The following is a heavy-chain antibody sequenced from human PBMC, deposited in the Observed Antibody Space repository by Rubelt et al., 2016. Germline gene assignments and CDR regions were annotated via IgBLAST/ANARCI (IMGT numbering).Heavy chain of an antibody. D-gene: IGHD1-26*01. J-gene: IGHJ1*01. Sequence: GGSLRLSCAASGFTFSGYEMNWVRQAPGKGLEWVANIKQDGSEEYYVDSVKGRFTISRDNAKNSLYLQMNSLRAEDTAVYYCAREGSSVATGYFQHWGQGTLVTVSS. CDR2: IKQDGSEE. CDR3: AREGSSVATGYFQH. CDR1: GFTFSGYE. V-gene: IGHV3-7*01.